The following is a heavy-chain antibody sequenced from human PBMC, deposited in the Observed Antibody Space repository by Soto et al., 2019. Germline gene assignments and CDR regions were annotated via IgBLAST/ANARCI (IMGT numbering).Heavy chain of an antibody. J-gene: IGHJ4*02. Sequence: SETLSLTCTVSGASMSSGGYYWTWIRQPPGKGLEWIGYIYYTGNTYYNPSLKSRLTISIDTSKSQFSLKLSSVTAADTAMYYCARTFYGSAALYYFDYWGQGTLVTVSS. CDR2: IYYTGNT. D-gene: IGHD3-10*01. CDR3: ARTFYGSAALYYFDY. CDR1: GASMSSGGYY. V-gene: IGHV4-30-4*08.